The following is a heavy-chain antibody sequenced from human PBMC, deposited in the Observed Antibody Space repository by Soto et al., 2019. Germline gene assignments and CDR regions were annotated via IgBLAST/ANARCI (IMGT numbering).Heavy chain of an antibody. D-gene: IGHD1-26*01. CDR3: ARVRRSGSLCCYFDL. V-gene: IGHV4-4*07. CDR2: IYTSGST. CDR1: GGSISSYD. J-gene: IGHJ2*01. Sequence: PXETLSVTCTVSGGSISSYDWSWIRQPAGKGLEWIGRIYTSGSTNYNPSLKSRVTMSVDTSKNQFSLKLSSVTAADTAVYYCARVRRSGSLCCYFDLWGRGTLVTVSS.